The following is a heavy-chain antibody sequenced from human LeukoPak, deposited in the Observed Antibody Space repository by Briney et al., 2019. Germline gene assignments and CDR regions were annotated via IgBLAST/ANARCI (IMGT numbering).Heavy chain of an antibody. CDR3: ARDWHDYSNYGGLLYYYYYMDV. CDR2: IYYSGST. CDR1: GGSISSYY. Sequence: SETLSLTCTVSGGSISSYYWSWIRQPPGKGLEWIGYIYYSGSTNYNPSLKSRVTISVDTSKNQFSLKLSSVTAADTAVYYCARDWHDYSNYGGLLYYYYYMDVWGKGTTVTVSS. J-gene: IGHJ6*03. D-gene: IGHD4-11*01. V-gene: IGHV4-59*01.